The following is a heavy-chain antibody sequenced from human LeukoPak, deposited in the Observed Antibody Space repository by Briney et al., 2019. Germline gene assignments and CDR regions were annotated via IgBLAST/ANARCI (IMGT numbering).Heavy chain of an antibody. D-gene: IGHD3-3*01. CDR3: ARSLLRFFPTTSDY. J-gene: IGHJ4*02. CDR2: IGPYNGNT. Sequence: GASVRVSCKPSGYTFNTYGITWVRQAPGQGLEWMGWIGPYNGNTNYAQKFQGRVTMTTDTSTSTAYMELRSLRSDDTAVYYCARSLLRFFPTTSDYWGQGTLVTVSS. V-gene: IGHV1-18*01. CDR1: GYTFNTYG.